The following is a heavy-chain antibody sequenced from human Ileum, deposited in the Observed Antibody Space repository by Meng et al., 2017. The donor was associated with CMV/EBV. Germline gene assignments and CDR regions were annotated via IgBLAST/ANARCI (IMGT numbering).Heavy chain of an antibody. Sequence: ETLSLSCTASGFSFNNNWMHWVRQAPGGGRVWLSRIDRDGSDIIYADSVKGRFTVSRDNDRNIMHLQMNNLRDEDTAVYYCARDTPHDGFDPWGQGALVTVSS. CDR3: ARDTPHDGFDP. J-gene: IGHJ5*02. CDR1: GFSFNNNW. V-gene: IGHV3-74*01. CDR2: IDRDGSDI. D-gene: IGHD2-15*01.